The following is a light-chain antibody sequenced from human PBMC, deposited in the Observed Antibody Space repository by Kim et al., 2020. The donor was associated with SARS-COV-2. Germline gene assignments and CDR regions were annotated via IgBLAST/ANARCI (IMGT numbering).Light chain of an antibody. CDR1: QSVSNK. CDR2: WSS. CDR3: QQYHDLPYT. Sequence: AVSLGERATSTCKSSQSVSNKLVWYQQKPGQPPKLLIRWSSDRESGVPDRFSGSGSGTDFTLTISSLQAEDVAVYHCQQYHDLPYTFGQGTKLEI. V-gene: IGKV4-1*01. J-gene: IGKJ2*01.